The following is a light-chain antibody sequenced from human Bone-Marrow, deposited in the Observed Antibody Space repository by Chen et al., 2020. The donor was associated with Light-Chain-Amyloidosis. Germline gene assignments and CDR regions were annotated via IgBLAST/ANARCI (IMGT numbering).Light chain of an antibody. V-gene: IGKV1-17*01. Sequence: DIQMTQSPSSLSASVGDRVTITCRASQGIRDDIGWYQQKPGQAPKRLMFSASSLQSGVPSRFSGSGSGTEFTLTISSLQPDDYATYYCLQLDTYPWTFGRGTKVDIK. J-gene: IGKJ1*01. CDR3: LQLDTYPWT. CDR2: SAS. CDR1: QGIRDD.